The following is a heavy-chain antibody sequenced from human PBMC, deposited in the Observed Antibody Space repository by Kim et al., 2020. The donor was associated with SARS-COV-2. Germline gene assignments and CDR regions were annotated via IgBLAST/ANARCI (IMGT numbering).Heavy chain of an antibody. CDR1: GFTFSAYE. Sequence: GGSLRLSCAASGFTFSAYEMNWVRQPPGKGLEWVSYVSSSGGTIYYADSVKGRFTISRDNAKNSLYLQMNSLRAEDTAIYYCASLVRGGQYNWFDPWGQGTLVTVSS. V-gene: IGHV3-48*03. CDR2: VSSSGGTI. D-gene: IGHD3-10*01. CDR3: ASLVRGGQYNWFDP. J-gene: IGHJ5*02.